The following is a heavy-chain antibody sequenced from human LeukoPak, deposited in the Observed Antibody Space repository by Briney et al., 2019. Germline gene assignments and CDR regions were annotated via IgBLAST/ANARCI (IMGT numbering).Heavy chain of an antibody. CDR2: INPDSGGT. CDR1: GYTFTGYY. J-gene: IGHJ5*02. Sequence: ASVKVSCKASGYTFTGYYMHWVRQAPGQGLEWMGWINPDSGGTNYAQKFQGRVTMTTDTSMSTAYMELSRLTSDDTAVYYCARAGGRSWFDPWGQGTLVTVSS. CDR3: ARAGGRSWFDP. V-gene: IGHV1-2*02.